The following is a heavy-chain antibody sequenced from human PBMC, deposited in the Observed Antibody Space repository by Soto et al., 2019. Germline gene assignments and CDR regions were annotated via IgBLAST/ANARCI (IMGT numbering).Heavy chain of an antibody. CDR3: ARDRAAVLGSLDY. V-gene: IGHV3-30-3*01. CDR2: ISYDGSNK. Sequence: GGSLRLSCAASGFTFSSYAMHWVRQAPGKGLEWVAVISYDGSNKYYADSVKGRFTISRDNSKNTLCLQMNSLRAEDTAVYYCARDRAAVLGSLDYWGQGTLVTVSS. D-gene: IGHD6-13*01. CDR1: GFTFSSYA. J-gene: IGHJ4*02.